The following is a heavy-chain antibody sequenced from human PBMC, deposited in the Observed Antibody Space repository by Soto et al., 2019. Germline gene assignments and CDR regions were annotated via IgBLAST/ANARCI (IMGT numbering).Heavy chain of an antibody. CDR2: IIPIFGTA. CDR3: ARDGGVYDYIPVDY. CDR1: GGTFSSYA. D-gene: IGHD4-4*01. Sequence: QVQLVQSGAEVKKPGSSVKVSCKASGGTFSSYAISWVRQAPGQGLEWMGGIIPIFGTADYAQKFQGRVTITADEATSTANMELSRLISEDAAVYYCARDGGVYDYIPVDYWGQGTLVTVSS. J-gene: IGHJ4*02. V-gene: IGHV1-69*12.